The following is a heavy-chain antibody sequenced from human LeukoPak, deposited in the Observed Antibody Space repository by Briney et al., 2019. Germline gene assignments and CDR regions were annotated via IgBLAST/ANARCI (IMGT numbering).Heavy chain of an antibody. Sequence: SGTLSLTCTVSGGSISSGDSYWSWIRQPPGKGLEWIGYIYYSGTTYYNPSLKSRVTISVDTSKNQFSLKLSSVTAADTAVYYCARGWSVYTSSWYPGAFDYWGQGTLVTVSS. CDR1: GGSISSGDSY. CDR3: ARGWSVYTSSWYPGAFDY. V-gene: IGHV4-30-4*01. D-gene: IGHD6-13*01. CDR2: IYYSGTT. J-gene: IGHJ4*02.